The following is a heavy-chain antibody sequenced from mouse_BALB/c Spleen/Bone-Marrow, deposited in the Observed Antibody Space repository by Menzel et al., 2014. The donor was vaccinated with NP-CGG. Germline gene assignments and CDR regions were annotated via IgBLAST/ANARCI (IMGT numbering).Heavy chain of an antibody. V-gene: IGHV14-3*02. CDR2: IDPANGNT. CDR3: ARWEYYAMDY. Sequence: VQLQQSGAELVKPGASVKLSCSASGFNIKDTYMHWVKQRPEQGLEWIGRIDPANGNTKYDPKFQGKATITADTSSNTAYLQLSSLTSEDTAVYYCARWEYYAMDYWGQGTSATVSS. J-gene: IGHJ4*01. CDR1: GFNIKDTY. D-gene: IGHD4-1*01.